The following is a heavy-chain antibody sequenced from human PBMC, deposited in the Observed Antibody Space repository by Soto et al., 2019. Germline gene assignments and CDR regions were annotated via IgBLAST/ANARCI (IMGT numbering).Heavy chain of an antibody. V-gene: IGHV1-2*02. J-gene: IGHJ6*02. D-gene: IGHD6-13*01. Sequence: ASVKVSCKASGFTFTGHYIHWVRQAPGQGLEWMGWINPNSGGTSYAQKFQGRVIMTRNTSISTAYMELSSLRSEDTAVYYCARVRGLIAAAGTAYYYYGMDVWGQGTTVTVSS. CDR1: GFTFTGHY. CDR2: INPNSGGT. CDR3: ARVRGLIAAAGTAYYYYGMDV.